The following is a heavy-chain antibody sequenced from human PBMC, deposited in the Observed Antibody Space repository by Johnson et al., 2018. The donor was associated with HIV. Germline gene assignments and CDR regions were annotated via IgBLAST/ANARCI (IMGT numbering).Heavy chain of an antibody. CDR1: GFTFSSYA. CDR3: AKGGSGTTRIRAQKGAFDI. Sequence: QVQLVESGGGVVQPGRSLRLSCAASGFTFSSYAMHWVRQAPGKGLEWVAVISYDGSNKYYADSVKGRFTISRDNSNNTLYLQMNSLRAEDTAVYYCAKGGSGTTRIRAQKGAFDIWGQGTMVTVSS. D-gene: IGHD6-19*01. CDR2: ISYDGSNK. J-gene: IGHJ3*02. V-gene: IGHV3-30*04.